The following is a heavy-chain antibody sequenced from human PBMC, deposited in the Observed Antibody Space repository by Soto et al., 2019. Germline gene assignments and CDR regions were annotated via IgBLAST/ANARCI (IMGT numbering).Heavy chain of an antibody. J-gene: IGHJ4*02. CDR1: GGSVSSGSYY. V-gene: IGHV4-61*01. CDR3: ARDGRDYYWDF. D-gene: IGHD3-22*01. CDR2: IYYSGST. Sequence: QVQLQESGPGLVKPSETLSLTCTVSGGSVSSGSYYWSWIRQPPVKGLEWIGYIYYSGSTNYNPSLTSRVTISVDTSKNQFSLKLSSVTAADTAVYYCARDGRDYYWDFWGQGTLVTVSS.